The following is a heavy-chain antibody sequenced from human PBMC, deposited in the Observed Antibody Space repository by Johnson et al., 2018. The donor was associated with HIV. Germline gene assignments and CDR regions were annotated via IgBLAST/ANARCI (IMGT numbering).Heavy chain of an antibody. CDR2: INWNGGST. CDR1: GFTFDDYG. V-gene: IGHV3-20*04. Sequence: VQLVESGGGVVQPGGSLRLSCAASGFTFDDYGMSWVRQAPGKGLEWVSGINWNGGSTGYADSVKGRFTISRDNAKNSLYLQMNSLRAEDTALYYCARVGEYCSSTSCSGAFDIWGQGTMVTVSS. D-gene: IGHD2-2*01. J-gene: IGHJ3*02. CDR3: ARVGEYCSSTSCSGAFDI.